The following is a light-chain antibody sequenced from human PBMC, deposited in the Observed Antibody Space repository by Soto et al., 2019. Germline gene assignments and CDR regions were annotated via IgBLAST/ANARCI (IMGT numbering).Light chain of an antibody. Sequence: EIVLTQSPATLSLSPGERATLSCRASQSVSSYLAWYQQKPGQAPRLLIYDASNRATGIPARFSGSGSGTDFTLTISSLEPEDFAVYYCQQRSFKGWTFGQGTKVEIK. J-gene: IGKJ1*01. CDR1: QSVSSY. V-gene: IGKV3-11*01. CDR2: DAS. CDR3: QQRSFKGWT.